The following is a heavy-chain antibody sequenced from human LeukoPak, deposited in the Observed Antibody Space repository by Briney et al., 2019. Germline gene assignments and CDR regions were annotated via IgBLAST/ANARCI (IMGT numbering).Heavy chain of an antibody. Sequence: SETLSLTCTFSGGPISSYYWSWIRQPPGKGLEWIGYIYYSGSTNYNPSLKSRVTISVDTSKNQVSLKLSSVTAADTAVYYCARLDTALSSIQIWGQGTLVTVSS. V-gene: IGHV4-59*01. J-gene: IGHJ4*02. CDR3: ARLDTALSSIQI. CDR1: GGPISSYY. D-gene: IGHD5-18*01. CDR2: IYYSGST.